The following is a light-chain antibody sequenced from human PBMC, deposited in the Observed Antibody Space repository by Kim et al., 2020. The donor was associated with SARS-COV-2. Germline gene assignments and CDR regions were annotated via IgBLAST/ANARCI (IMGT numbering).Light chain of an antibody. CDR2: EVS. CDR3: SSYAGSNNLV. J-gene: IGLJ2*01. CDR1: SSDVGGYNY. V-gene: IGLV2-8*01. Sequence: QSALTQPPSASGSPGQSVTISCTGTSSDVGGYNYVSWYQQHPGKASKLMIYEVSKRPSGVPDRFSGSKSGNTASLTVSGLQAEDEADYYCSSYAGSNNLVFGGGTQLTV.